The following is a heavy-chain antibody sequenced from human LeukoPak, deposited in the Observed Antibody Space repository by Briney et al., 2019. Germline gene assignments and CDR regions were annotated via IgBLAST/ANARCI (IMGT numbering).Heavy chain of an antibody. CDR2: ISSSSSYI. D-gene: IGHD3-22*01. CDR1: GFTFSSYS. V-gene: IGHV3-21*01. Sequence: GGSLRLSCAASGFTFSSYSMNWVREAPGKGLEWVSSISSSSSYIYYADSVKGRFTISRDNAKNSLYLQMNSLRAEDTAVYYCARDSHYYDSSGYYDSPRWYFDLWGRGTLVTVSS. J-gene: IGHJ2*01. CDR3: ARDSHYYDSSGYYDSPRWYFDL.